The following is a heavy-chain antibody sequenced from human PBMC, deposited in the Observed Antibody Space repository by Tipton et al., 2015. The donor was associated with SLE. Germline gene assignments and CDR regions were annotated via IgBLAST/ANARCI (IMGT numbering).Heavy chain of an antibody. CDR2: IYYSGNT. D-gene: IGHD3-9*01. CDR3: ARGKRHYDVLTGYYSKPHYFDF. J-gene: IGHJ4*02. Sequence: TLSLTCTVSGGSISSSSYYWGWIRQPPGKGLEWIGSIYYSGNTYYNPSLKSRVTISVDMSKNQFSLKLTSVTAADTAVYYCARGKRHYDVLTGYYSKPHYFDFWGQGTVVAVSP. CDR1: GGSISSSSYY. V-gene: IGHV4-39*07.